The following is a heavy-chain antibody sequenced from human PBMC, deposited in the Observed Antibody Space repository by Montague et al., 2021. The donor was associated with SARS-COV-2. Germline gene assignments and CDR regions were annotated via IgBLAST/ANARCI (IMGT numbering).Heavy chain of an antibody. D-gene: IGHD3-9*01. CDR3: ASDRGYFDWLFHSDYYYYGMDD. J-gene: IGHJ6*02. V-gene: IGHV4-31*03. CDR1: GGSISSGCYC. Sequence: TLSLTCTVSGGSISSGCYCWIWIRQHPGKGLEWYGYIYYSGSTYYNPSLKSRVTISVDTSKNQLSLKLGSVTAAATAVYYCASDRGYFDWLFHSDYYYYGMDDWGQGTTVTVSS. CDR2: IYYSGST.